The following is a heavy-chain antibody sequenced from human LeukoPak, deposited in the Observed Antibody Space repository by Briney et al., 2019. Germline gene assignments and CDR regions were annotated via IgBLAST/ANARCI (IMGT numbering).Heavy chain of an antibody. CDR3: AKEGHYYDSSGYYHFDY. CDR2: FSGSGGST. CDR1: GFTFSSYA. J-gene: IGHJ4*02. V-gene: IGHV3-23*01. Sequence: GGSLRLSCAASGFTFSSYAMSCVRQAPGQRLEWVSAFSGSGGSTYYADSVKGRFTISRDNSKNTLYLQMNSLRAEDTAVYYCAKEGHYYDSSGYYHFDYWGQGTLVTVSS. D-gene: IGHD3-22*01.